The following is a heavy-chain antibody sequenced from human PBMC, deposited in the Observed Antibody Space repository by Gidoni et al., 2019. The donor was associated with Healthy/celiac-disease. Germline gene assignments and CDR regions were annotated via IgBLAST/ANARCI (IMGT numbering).Heavy chain of an antibody. V-gene: IGHV3-30*18. CDR2: ISYDGSNK. CDR1: GFTFSSYG. CDR3: AKDVTYDILTGFVDYYGMDV. J-gene: IGHJ6*02. Sequence: QVQLVESGGGVVQPGRSLRLSCAASGFTFSSYGMHWVRQAPGKGLEWVAVISYDGSNKYYADSVKGRFTISRDNSKNTLYLQMNSLRAEDTAVYYCAKDVTYDILTGFVDYYGMDVWGQGTTVTVSS. D-gene: IGHD3-9*01.